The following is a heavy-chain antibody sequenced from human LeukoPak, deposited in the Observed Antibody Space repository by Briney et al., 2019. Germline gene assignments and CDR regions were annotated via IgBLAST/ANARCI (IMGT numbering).Heavy chain of an antibody. Sequence: SETLSLTCAVSGYSISSGYYWGWIRQPPGKGLEWIGSIYHSGSTYYNPSLKSRVTISVDTSKNQFSLKLSSVTAADTAVYYCARRGYSYGRTPFDYWGQGTLVTVSS. CDR1: GYSISSGYY. J-gene: IGHJ4*02. CDR2: IYHSGST. V-gene: IGHV4-38-2*01. CDR3: ARRGYSYGRTPFDY. D-gene: IGHD5-18*01.